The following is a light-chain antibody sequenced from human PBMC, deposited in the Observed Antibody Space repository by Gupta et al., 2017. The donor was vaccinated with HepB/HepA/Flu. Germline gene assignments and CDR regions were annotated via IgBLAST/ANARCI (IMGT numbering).Light chain of an antibody. CDR3: QQYYSTPLT. J-gene: IGKJ2*01. CDR2: RAS. Sequence: DIVMTQSPDSLAVSLGERATINCKSSQSVLYSSNNKNYLAWYQQKPGQPPKLLIYRASTRESGVPDRFSGSGSGTDFTLTISSLQAEDVAVYYCQQYYSTPLTFGQGTKLEIK. CDR1: QSVLYSSNNKNY. V-gene: IGKV4-1*01.